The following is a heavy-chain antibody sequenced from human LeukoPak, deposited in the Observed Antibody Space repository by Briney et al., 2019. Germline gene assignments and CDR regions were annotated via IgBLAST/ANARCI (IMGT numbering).Heavy chain of an antibody. V-gene: IGHV1-2*06. D-gene: IGHD1-26*01. CDR2: INPNSGGT. CDR3: ARSLSGSYLDY. J-gene: IGHJ4*02. CDR1: GYTFTGYY. Sequence: ASVKVSCKASGYTFTGYYMHWVRQAPGQGLDWMGRINPNSGGTNYAQKFQGRVTMTRDTSISTAYMELSRLRSDDTAVYYCARSLSGSYLDYWGQGTLVTVSS.